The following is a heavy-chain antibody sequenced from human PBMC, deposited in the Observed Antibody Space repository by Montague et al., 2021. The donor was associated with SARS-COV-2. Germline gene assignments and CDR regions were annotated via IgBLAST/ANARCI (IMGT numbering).Heavy chain of an antibody. CDR3: ARDPRYSLSWSFDY. V-gene: IGHV6-1*01. CDR2: TYYRSKWYY. Sequence: CAISGDSVFNISPASNWHTPSPPTVLEWLGRTYYRSKWYYDYAVSVKSRMTISPDTSKNQFSLQLSSVTPEDRAVYYCARDPRYSLSWSFDYWGQGTLVTVSS. J-gene: IGHJ4*02. CDR1: GDSVFNISPA. D-gene: IGHD6-13*01.